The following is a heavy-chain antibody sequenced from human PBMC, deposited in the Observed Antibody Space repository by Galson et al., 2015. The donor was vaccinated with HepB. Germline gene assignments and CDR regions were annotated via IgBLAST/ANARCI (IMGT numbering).Heavy chain of an antibody. J-gene: IGHJ3*02. CDR2: ISSNGGST. Sequence: SLRLSCAASGFTFSSYAMHWVRQAPGKGLEYVSAISSNGGSTYYANSVKGRFTISRDNSKNTLYLQMGSLRAEDMAVYYCAKGGRGVRVWDAFDIWGQGTMVTVSS. V-gene: IGHV3-64*01. CDR1: GFTFSSYA. CDR3: AKGGRGVRVWDAFDI. D-gene: IGHD3-10*01.